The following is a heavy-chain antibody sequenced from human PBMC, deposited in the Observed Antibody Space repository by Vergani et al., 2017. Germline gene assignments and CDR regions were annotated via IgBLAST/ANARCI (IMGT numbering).Heavy chain of an antibody. Sequence: QVQLVQSGAEVKKPGSSVKVSCKASGGTFSSYTISWVRQAPGQGLEWMGRIIPILGIANYAKKFQGRVTITADKSTSTAYMELSSLISEDTAVYYCALPRRYCSSTSCPYNWFDPWGQGTLVTVSS. CDR3: ALPRRYCSSTSCPYNWFDP. CDR1: GGTFSSYT. J-gene: IGHJ5*02. D-gene: IGHD2-2*01. CDR2: IIPILGIA. V-gene: IGHV1-69*02.